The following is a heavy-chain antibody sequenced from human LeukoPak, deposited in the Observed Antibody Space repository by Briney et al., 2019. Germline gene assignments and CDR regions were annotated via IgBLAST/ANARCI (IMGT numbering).Heavy chain of an antibody. CDR3: AREGGYYDILTGYYTYYYYGMDV. D-gene: IGHD3-9*01. CDR2: IKQDGSEK. J-gene: IGHJ6*02. V-gene: IGHV3-7*01. CDR1: GFTFSSYW. Sequence: GGSLRLSCAASGFTFSSYWMSWVRQAPGKWLEWVANIKQDGSEKYYVDSVKGRFTISRDNAKNSLYLQMNSLRAEDTAVYYCAREGGYYDILTGYYTYYYYGMDVWGQGATVTVSS.